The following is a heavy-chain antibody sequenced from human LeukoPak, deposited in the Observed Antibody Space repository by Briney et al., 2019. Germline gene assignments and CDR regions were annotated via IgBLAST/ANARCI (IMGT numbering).Heavy chain of an antibody. Sequence: GGSLRLSCAASGFTFSSNWVRWVRQAPGKGLVWVSRINEEGSTTNYADSVKGRSTIFRDNAKNTLYLQMNSLRAEDTAVYYCVRDLGGRSGHWGQGTLVTVSS. D-gene: IGHD1-26*01. CDR2: INEEGSTT. CDR1: GFTFSSNW. J-gene: IGHJ4*02. V-gene: IGHV3-74*01. CDR3: VRDLGGRSGH.